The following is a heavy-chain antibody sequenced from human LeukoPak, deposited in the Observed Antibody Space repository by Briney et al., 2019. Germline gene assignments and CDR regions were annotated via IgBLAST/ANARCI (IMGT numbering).Heavy chain of an antibody. V-gene: IGHV3-30*09. J-gene: IGHJ4*02. D-gene: IGHD6-13*01. CDR2: IGYDGSNK. Sequence: GGSLRLSCAASGFTFSSYAMHWVRQAPGKGLEWVAVIGYDGSNKYYADSVKGRFAISRDNSKNTLSLQMNSLRAEDTAVYYCAMVEVSSSCPIDWGQGTLVTVSS. CDR1: GFTFSSYA. CDR3: AMVEVSSSCPID.